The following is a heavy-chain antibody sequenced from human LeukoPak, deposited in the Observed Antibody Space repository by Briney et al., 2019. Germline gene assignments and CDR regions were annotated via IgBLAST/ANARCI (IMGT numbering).Heavy chain of an antibody. D-gene: IGHD3-10*01. CDR1: EFTFSSYG. CDR3: AKFAMVRGVYFVFDY. J-gene: IGHJ4*02. CDR2: IQYDGSDK. V-gene: IGHV3-30*02. Sequence: QPGGSLRLSCAASEFTFSSYGMHWVRQAPGKGLEWVAFIQYDGSDKYYADSVKGRFTISRDNSKNTRYLQMNSLRAEDTAVYYCAKFAMVRGVYFVFDYWGQGTLVTVSS.